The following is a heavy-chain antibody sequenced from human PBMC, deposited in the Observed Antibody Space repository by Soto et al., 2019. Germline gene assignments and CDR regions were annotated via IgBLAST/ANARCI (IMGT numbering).Heavy chain of an antibody. Sequence: ASVKVSCNSAGYNFNTYCISWVRQAPGQGLEWMGWISGDSVNTKSAPKLQDRITMTTDTSAGTAYIELRRLRSDDTAVYFCAREGQQHAQETYYYFYDMDIWGQGTTVTVSS. D-gene: IGHD6-13*01. CDR1: GYNFNTYC. V-gene: IGHV1-18*01. J-gene: IGHJ6*01. CDR3: AREGQQHAQETYYYFYDMDI. CDR2: ISGDSVNT.